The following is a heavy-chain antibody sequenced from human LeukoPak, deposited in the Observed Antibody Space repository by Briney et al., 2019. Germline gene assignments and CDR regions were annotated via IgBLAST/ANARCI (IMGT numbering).Heavy chain of an antibody. Sequence: SETLSLTCTVSGGSISSGGYYWSWIRQHPGKGLEWVGYIYYSGSTYYNPSLKGRVTISVDTSKNQFSLKLSSVTAADTAVYYCARGPSIAADYDAFDIWGQGTMVTVSS. J-gene: IGHJ3*02. V-gene: IGHV4-31*03. CDR1: GGSISSGGYY. CDR2: IYYSGST. D-gene: IGHD6-13*01. CDR3: ARGPSIAADYDAFDI.